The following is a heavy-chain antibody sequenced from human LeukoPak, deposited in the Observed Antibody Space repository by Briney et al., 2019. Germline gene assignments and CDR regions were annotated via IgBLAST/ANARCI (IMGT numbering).Heavy chain of an antibody. CDR3: ARDLIVVPAAMGPLVDY. D-gene: IGHD2-2*01. J-gene: IGHJ4*02. V-gene: IGHV1-2*02. CDR2: INPNSGGT. Sequence: ASVKVSCKASGYTFTGYYMHWVRQAPGQGLEWMGWINPNSGGTNYAQKFQGRVTMTRDTSISTAYMELSRLRSDDTAVYYCARDLIVVPAAMGPLVDYWGQGTLATVSS. CDR1: GYTFTGYY.